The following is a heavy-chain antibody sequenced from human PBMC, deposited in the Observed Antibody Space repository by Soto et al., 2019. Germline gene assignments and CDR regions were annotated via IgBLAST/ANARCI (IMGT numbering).Heavy chain of an antibody. CDR1: GGSISNYY. CDR2: IYYSGST. D-gene: IGHD1-1*01. Sequence: QVQLQESGPGLVKPSETLSLTCAVSGGSISNYYWSWIRQPPGKGLDWIGYIYYSGSTKYNPSLKSRVTISVDTSKNQFSLKLSSVTAADTAVYYCARVGAGTGWDYYYYGMDVWGQGTTVTVSS. CDR3: ARVGAGTGWDYYYYGMDV. V-gene: IGHV4-59*01. J-gene: IGHJ6*02.